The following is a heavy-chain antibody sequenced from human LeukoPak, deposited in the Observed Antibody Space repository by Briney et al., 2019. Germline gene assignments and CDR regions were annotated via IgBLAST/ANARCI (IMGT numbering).Heavy chain of an antibody. CDR2: INHSGYT. V-gene: IGHV4-34*01. J-gene: IGHJ2*01. CDR3: ARIWPDL. Sequence: PSETLSLTCAVYGGSFSDYYWTWVRQPPGKGLEWIGEINHSGYTNYNPSLKSRVTISVDTSKKQFSLRLNSVTAADTAVYYCARIWPDLWGRGTLVTVSS. D-gene: IGHD3-10*01. CDR1: GGSFSDYY.